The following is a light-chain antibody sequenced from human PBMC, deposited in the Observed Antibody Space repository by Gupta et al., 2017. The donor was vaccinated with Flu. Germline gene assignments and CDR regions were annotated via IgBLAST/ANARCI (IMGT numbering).Light chain of an antibody. CDR2: DAS. CDR3: QQYANAPLT. J-gene: IGKJ4*01. Sequence: DIQMTQSPSSLSASVGDTVTITCQATQDINKFLNWYRQKPGKAPKILIFDASNLEIGVPSRFRGGGTGTLFSLTIISLQPEDVATYYCQQYANAPLTFGGGTKVEI. CDR1: QDINKF. V-gene: IGKV1-33*01.